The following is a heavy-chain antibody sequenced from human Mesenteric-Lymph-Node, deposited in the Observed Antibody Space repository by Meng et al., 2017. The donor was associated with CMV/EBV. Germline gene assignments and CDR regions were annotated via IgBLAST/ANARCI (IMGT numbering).Heavy chain of an antibody. Sequence: SVKVSCKASGCTFSSYTISWVRQAPGQGLEWMGRIIPILGIANYAQKFQGRVTITADKSTSTAYMELSSLRSEDTAVYYCASRYCSSTSCALGFDPWGQGTLVTVSS. CDR2: IIPILGIA. V-gene: IGHV1-69*02. CDR3: ASRYCSSTSCALGFDP. D-gene: IGHD2-2*01. J-gene: IGHJ5*02. CDR1: GCTFSSYT.